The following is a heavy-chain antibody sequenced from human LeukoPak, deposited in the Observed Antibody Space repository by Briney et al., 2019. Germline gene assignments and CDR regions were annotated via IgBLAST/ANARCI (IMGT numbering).Heavy chain of an antibody. J-gene: IGHJ4*02. CDR3: ARDWARLKGIFDY. CDR2: ISGSGGST. D-gene: IGHD3-10*01. CDR1: GFTFSSYA. Sequence: QPGGSLRLSCAASGFTFSSYAMSWVRQAPGKGLEWVSAISGSGGSTYYADSVKGRFTISRDNSKNTLYLQMNSLRAEDTAVYYCARDWARLKGIFDYWGQGTLVTVSS. V-gene: IGHV3-23*01.